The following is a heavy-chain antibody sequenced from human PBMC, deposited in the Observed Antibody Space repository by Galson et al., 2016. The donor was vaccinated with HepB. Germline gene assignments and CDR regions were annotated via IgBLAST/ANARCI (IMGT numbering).Heavy chain of an antibody. Sequence: ETLSLTCTVSGGSINSYYWSWIRRPPGKGLEWIGYIYYSGNTNYNPSLKSRVTISVDTSKNQFSLKLISMTAADTAVYSCARRMMGDYGHWFDPWGQGTLVTVSS. CDR2: IYYSGNT. CDR3: ARRMMGDYGHWFDP. V-gene: IGHV4-59*01. J-gene: IGHJ5*02. CDR1: GGSINSYY. D-gene: IGHD4-17*01.